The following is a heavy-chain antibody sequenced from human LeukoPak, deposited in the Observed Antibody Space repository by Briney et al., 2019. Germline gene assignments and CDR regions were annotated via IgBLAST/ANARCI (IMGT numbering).Heavy chain of an antibody. CDR3: ARAKPKDIVVVPAAMRKQDAFDI. CDR1: GGSISSYY. J-gene: IGHJ3*02. Sequence: SETLSLTCTVSGGSISSYYWSWIRQPPGKGLEWIGYIYTSGSTNYNPSLKSRVTMSVDTSKNQFSLKLSSVTAAGTAVYYCARAKPKDIVVVPAAMRKQDAFDIWGQGTMVTVSS. CDR2: IYTSGST. D-gene: IGHD2-2*01. V-gene: IGHV4-4*08.